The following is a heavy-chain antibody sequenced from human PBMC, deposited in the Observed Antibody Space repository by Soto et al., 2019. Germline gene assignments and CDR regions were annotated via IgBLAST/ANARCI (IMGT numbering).Heavy chain of an antibody. CDR3: ARDIAPNKHHSTWSNHY. J-gene: IGHJ4*02. D-gene: IGHD6-13*01. CDR2: INAGNGKT. V-gene: IGHV1-3*01. CDR1: GYTFTSYT. Sequence: ASVKVSCKASGYTFTSYTIHWVRQAPGQRPEWMGWINAGNGKTKYSPRIQDRVNITRDTSASTVYMELSSLKSEDTAIYYCARDIAPNKHHSTWSNHYPGQATLVSVSS.